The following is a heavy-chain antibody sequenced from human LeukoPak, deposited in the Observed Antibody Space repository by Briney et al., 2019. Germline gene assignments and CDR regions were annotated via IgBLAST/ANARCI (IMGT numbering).Heavy chain of an antibody. CDR2: LRNDGKTN. D-gene: IGHD6-6*01. Sequence: GGSLRLSCAASGFTFSSYGMHWVRQAPGKWLEWVAYLRNDGKTNSYIDSVKGRFTVSRDNSKNTLFLQLNSLRADDTALYYCAKDHLSGATSSGSFDSWGLGTLVAVSS. CDR3: AKDHLSGATSSGSFDS. J-gene: IGHJ4*02. V-gene: IGHV3-30*02. CDR1: GFTFSSYG.